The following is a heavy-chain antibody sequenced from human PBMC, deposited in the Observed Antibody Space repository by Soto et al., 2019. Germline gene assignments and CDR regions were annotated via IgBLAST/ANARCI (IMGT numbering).Heavy chain of an antibody. J-gene: IGHJ4*02. CDR3: GTPAGGGGY. Sequence: EVQLVESGGGLIQPGGSLRLSCAVSGFTVSNNYMSWVRQAPGKGLEGVSVIYSGGYTAYGDSVKGRFTISRDNSKNTLLLKRKSRGAADPAVYYGGTPAGGGGYWGQGTLVTVSS. V-gene: IGHV3-53*01. CDR1: GFTVSNNY. D-gene: IGHD3-10*01. CDR2: IYSGGYT.